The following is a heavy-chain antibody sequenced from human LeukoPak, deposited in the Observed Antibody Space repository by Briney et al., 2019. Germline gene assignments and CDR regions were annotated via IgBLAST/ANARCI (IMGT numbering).Heavy chain of an antibody. CDR2: IKGDGIST. D-gene: IGHD1-26*01. CDR1: GFDFSSNW. J-gene: IGHJ4*02. Sequence: GGSLRLSCAASGFDFSSNWMHWVRHAPGQGLVWVSRIKGDGISTNYADSVKGRFTISRDIAKNTLYLQMNSLRAEDTGVYYCARGVVVGGITGYLDYWGQGTLVTVSS. V-gene: IGHV3-74*01. CDR3: ARGVVVGGITGYLDY.